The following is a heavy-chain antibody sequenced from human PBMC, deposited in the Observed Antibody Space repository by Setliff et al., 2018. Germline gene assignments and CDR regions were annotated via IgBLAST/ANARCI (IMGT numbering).Heavy chain of an antibody. V-gene: IGHV1-69*05. D-gene: IGHD2-15*01. J-gene: IGHJ4*02. CDR2: IIPIFGTT. CDR3: ASAEVVVAP. CDR1: GGTFKNYG. Sequence: ASVKVSCKASGGTFKNYGISWVRQAPGQGLEWMGGIIPIFGTTNYAQKFQGRVTITRDTSASTVYMELSSLRSEDTAVYYCASAEVVVAPWGQGTLVTVSS.